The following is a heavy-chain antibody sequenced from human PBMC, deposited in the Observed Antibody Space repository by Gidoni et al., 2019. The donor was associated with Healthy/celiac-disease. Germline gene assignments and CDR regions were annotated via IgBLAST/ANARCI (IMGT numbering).Heavy chain of an antibody. V-gene: IGHV1-18*01. Sequence: QVQLVQSGAEVKKPGASVKVSCKASGYTFTSYGISWVRQAPGQGLAWMGWISAYNGNTNYAQKLQGRVTMTTDTSTSTAYMELRSLRSDDTAVYYCARDYTDSSGYYSDAFDIWGQGTMVTVSS. CDR2: ISAYNGNT. CDR3: ARDYTDSSGYYSDAFDI. D-gene: IGHD3-22*01. CDR1: GYTFTSYG. J-gene: IGHJ3*02.